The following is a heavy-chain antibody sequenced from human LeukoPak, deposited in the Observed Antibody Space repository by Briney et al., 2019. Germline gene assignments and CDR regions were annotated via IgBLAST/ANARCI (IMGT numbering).Heavy chain of an antibody. CDR1: GLTFSSHD. V-gene: IGHV3-33*01. J-gene: IGHJ4*02. CDR3: ASGSWYGSGSWGY. Sequence: PGTSLRLSCAASGLTFSSHDMHWVRQGPGKGLEWVSVIWYDGSHKDYADSVKGRFTTSRDNSRNTVYLQMNSLRDEDTAVYYCASGSWYGSGSWGYWGRGTLVTVSS. CDR2: IWYDGSHK. D-gene: IGHD3-10*01.